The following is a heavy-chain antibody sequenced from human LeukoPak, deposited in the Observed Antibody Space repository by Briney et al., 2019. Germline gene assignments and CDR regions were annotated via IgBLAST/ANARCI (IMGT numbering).Heavy chain of an antibody. V-gene: IGHV3-30*18. D-gene: IGHD3-10*01. CDR3: AKDHAMVRGVHPFDY. J-gene: IGHJ4*02. Sequence: GESLKISCAASGFTFGSYGMHWVRQAPGKGLEWVAVISYNGSNKYYADSVKGRFTISRDNSKNTLYLQMNSLRAEDTAVYYCAKDHAMVRGVHPFDYWGQGTLVTVSS. CDR1: GFTFGSYG. CDR2: ISYNGSNK.